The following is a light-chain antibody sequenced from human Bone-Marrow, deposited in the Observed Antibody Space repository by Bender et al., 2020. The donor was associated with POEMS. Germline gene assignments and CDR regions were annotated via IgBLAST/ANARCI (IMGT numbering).Light chain of an antibody. CDR1: KIGTYT. V-gene: IGLV3-21*02. J-gene: IGLJ1*01. CDR3: HVWDTTVDHV. Sequence: SDVLTQPPSVSVAPGQTATISCGGDKIGTYTVHWYQQRTGQAPVLVDRPSGIPERFSGSNSGNTATLTISRVEAGDEADYYCHVWDTTVDHVFGTGTKVTVL.